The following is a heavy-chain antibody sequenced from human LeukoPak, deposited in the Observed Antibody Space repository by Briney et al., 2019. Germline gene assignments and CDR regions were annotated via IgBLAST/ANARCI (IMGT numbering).Heavy chain of an antibody. CDR1: GGSFSGYY. J-gene: IGHJ6*03. Sequence: SETLSLTCAVYGGSFSGYYWSWIRQPPGKGLEWIGYIYYSGSTNYNPSLKSRVTISVDTSKNQFSLKLSSVTAADTAMYYCARHTAQKLVRSGYYYYMDVWGKGTTVTVSS. D-gene: IGHD6-13*01. V-gene: IGHV4-59*01. CDR2: IYYSGST. CDR3: ARHTAQKLVRSGYYYYMDV.